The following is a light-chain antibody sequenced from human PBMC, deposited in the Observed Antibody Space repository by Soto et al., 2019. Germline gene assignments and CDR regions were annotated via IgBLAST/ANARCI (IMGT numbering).Light chain of an antibody. J-gene: IGKJ1*01. CDR3: HQYSSSTKT. V-gene: IGKV3-20*01. CDR1: QSVASRN. Sequence: EIVLTQSPGSLSLSPGEIATLSCSSSQSVASRNLAWYQQKSGQAPRLLIYGASSRAIHTPDRFSGSGSGTDFTLTISRLEPEDFAVYYCHQYSSSTKTFGQGTKVDIK. CDR2: GAS.